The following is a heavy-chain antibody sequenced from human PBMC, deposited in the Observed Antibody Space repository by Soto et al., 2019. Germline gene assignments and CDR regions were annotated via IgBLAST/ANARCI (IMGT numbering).Heavy chain of an antibody. CDR1: GGSISSSSYY. CDR2: IYYSGST. CDR3: ARPRLTSKPMTTVVTRFDWYFDL. V-gene: IGHV4-39*01. Sequence: SETLSLTCTVSGGSISSSSYYWGWIRQPPGKGLEWIGSIYYSGSTYYNPSLKSRVTISVDTSKNQFSLKLSSVTAADTAVYYCARPRLTSKPMTTVVTRFDWYFDLWGRGTLVTVSS. J-gene: IGHJ2*01. D-gene: IGHD4-17*01.